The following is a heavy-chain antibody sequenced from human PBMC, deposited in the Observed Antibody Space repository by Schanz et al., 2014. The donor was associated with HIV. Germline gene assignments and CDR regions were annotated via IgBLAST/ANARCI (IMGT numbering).Heavy chain of an antibody. CDR3: AKDGGSRGRRRGMDV. CDR1: GFTFNTYG. Sequence: QVQLVESGGGVVQPGKSLRLSCAASGFTFNTYGMHWVRQAPGKGLEWVALISYDGINKYYGDSVKGRFTISRDNSKNTVYLQMNSLRAEDTAIYHCAKDGGSRGRRRGMDVWGQGTTVTVS. D-gene: IGHD3-10*01. J-gene: IGHJ6*02. V-gene: IGHV3-30*18. CDR2: ISYDGINK.